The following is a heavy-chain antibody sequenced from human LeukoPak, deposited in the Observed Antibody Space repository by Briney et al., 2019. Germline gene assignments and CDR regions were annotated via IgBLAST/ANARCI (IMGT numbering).Heavy chain of an antibody. CDR1: GFRFSDFT. CDR2: ISSSGSTI. V-gene: IGHV3-11*01. D-gene: IGHD3-22*01. Sequence: GGSLRLSCAASGFRFSDFTMTWVRQAPGKGLEWVSYISSSGSTIYYADSVKGRFTISRDNAKNSLYLQMNSLRAEDTAVYYCARVGHYDSSGYYYDAFDIWGQGTMVTVSS. CDR3: ARVGHYDSSGYYYDAFDI. J-gene: IGHJ3*02.